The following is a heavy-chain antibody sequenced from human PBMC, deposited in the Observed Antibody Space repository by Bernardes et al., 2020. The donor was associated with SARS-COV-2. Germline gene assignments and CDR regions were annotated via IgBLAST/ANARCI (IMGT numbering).Heavy chain of an antibody. CDR2: ISSSSYSI. CDR1: GFTFNTYS. Sequence: GSLRLSCAASGFTFNTYSMNWVRQAPGKGREWVSYISSSSYSISYADPVKGRYTIHRDNAKCSLYLQMNSRSSEDTAVYYCAKEGVGPTTDYWGQGTLVTVSS. D-gene: IGHD1-26*01. CDR3: AKEGVGPTTDY. J-gene: IGHJ4*02. V-gene: IGHV3-48*01.